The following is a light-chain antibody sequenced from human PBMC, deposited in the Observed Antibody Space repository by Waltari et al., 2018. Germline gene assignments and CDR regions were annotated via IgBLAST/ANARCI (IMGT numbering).Light chain of an antibody. V-gene: IGLV2-11*01. J-gene: IGLJ2*01. CDR1: SSDDGGYNY. Sequence: QSALTQPRSVSGSPGQSVTISCTGTSSDDGGYNYVSWYQQHPGKAPKLMIYDVSKRPSGVPDRFSGSKSGNPASLTISGLQAEDEADYYCCSYAGSYTVFGGGTKLTVL. CDR2: DVS. CDR3: CSYAGSYTV.